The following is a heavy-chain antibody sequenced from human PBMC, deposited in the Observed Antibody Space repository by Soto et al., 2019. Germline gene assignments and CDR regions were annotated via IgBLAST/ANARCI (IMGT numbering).Heavy chain of an antibody. J-gene: IGHJ6*02. D-gene: IGHD3-10*01. V-gene: IGHV6-1*01. CDR3: TGITWFRGMDV. CDR2: TYYKSKWNN. CDR1: WDSVSSNSAV. Sequence: SQTLSLTCVISWDSVSSNSAVWNWIRQSPSRGLEWLGRTYYKSKWNNDYALSVKSRITINPDTSKNQFSLHLYSVTPEDTAVYYCTGITWFRGMDVCGQGTPVTVSS.